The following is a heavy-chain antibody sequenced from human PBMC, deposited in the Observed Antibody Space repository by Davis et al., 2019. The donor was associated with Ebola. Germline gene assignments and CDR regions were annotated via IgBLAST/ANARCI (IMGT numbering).Heavy chain of an antibody. CDR1: RFTFSNYA. Sequence: PGGSLRLSCAASRFTFSNYAMSWVRQAPGKNLEWVSALSASGGNTYYADSVKGRFTISRDNSKNTLYLQMNSLRAEDTAVYYCAKAPWDVAVAGLDYWGQGTLVTVSS. CDR3: AKAPWDVAVAGLDY. CDR2: LSASGGNT. D-gene: IGHD6-19*01. V-gene: IGHV3-23*01. J-gene: IGHJ4*02.